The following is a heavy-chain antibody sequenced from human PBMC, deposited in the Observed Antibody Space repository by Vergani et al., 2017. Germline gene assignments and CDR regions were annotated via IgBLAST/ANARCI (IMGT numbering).Heavy chain of an antibody. CDR1: GGSISSYY. D-gene: IGHD4-11*01. J-gene: IGHJ6*03. V-gene: IGHV4-4*07. CDR3: ARLGGDYSKRGRLGYYYYMDV. Sequence: QVQLQESGPGLVKPSETLSLTCTVSGGSISSYYWSWIRQPAGKGLEWIGRIYTSGSTNYNPSLKSRVTMSVDTSKNQFSLKLSSVTAADTAVYYCARLGGDYSKRGRLGYYYYMDVWGKGTTVTVSS. CDR2: IYTSGST.